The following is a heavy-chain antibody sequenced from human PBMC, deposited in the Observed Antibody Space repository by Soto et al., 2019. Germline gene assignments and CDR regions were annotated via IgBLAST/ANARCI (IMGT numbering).Heavy chain of an antibody. CDR1: GFSFSSYG. CDR3: GKYSDYRDHRDWFDP. Sequence: QVQLVESGGGVVYPGRSLRLSCTASGFSFSSYGVHWVRQAPGKGLEWVAVISYHGVNKYYADSVNGRFTISRDNSKSMVFLQMNSLRVEDTAVYYCGKYSDYRDHRDWFDPWGQGTLVTVSS. CDR2: ISYHGVNK. J-gene: IGHJ5*02. D-gene: IGHD4-17*01. V-gene: IGHV3-30*18.